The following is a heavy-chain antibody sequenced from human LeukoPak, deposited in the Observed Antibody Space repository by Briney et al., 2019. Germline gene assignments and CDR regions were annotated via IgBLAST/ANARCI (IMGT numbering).Heavy chain of an antibody. D-gene: IGHD2-2*01. CDR2: IYHSGST. CDR1: GDSIGSGGYS. V-gene: IGHV4-30-2*01. CDR3: ARVLSGYCSSTSCYNWFDP. Sequence: PSETLSLTCAVSGDSIGSGGYSWSWIRQPPGKGLEWIGYIYHSGSTYYNPSLKSRVTISVDRPKNQFSLKLTSVTAADTAVYYCARVLSGYCSSTSCYNWFDPWGQGTLVIVSS. J-gene: IGHJ5*02.